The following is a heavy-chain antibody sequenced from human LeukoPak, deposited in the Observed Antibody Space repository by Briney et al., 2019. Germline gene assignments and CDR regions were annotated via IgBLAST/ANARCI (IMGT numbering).Heavy chain of an antibody. V-gene: IGHV3-21*01. J-gene: IGHJ4*02. CDR2: ISRDSSYI. Sequence: GGSLRLSCAASGFTFSSYSMNWVRQAPGKGLEWVSSISRDSSYIYYADSVKGRFTISRDNAKNSLYLQMNSLRAEDTAVYYCAAQIVGASLMDYWGQGTLVTVSS. CDR3: AAQIVGASLMDY. CDR1: GFTFSSYS. D-gene: IGHD1-26*01.